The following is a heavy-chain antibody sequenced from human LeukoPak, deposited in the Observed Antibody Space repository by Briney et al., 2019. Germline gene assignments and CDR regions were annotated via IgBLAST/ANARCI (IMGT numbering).Heavy chain of an antibody. CDR2: INHSGST. Sequence: SETLSLTCAVYGGSFSGYYWSWIRQPPGKGLVWIGEINHSGSTNYNPSLKSRVTISVDTSKNQFSLKLSSVTAADTAVYYCARRRILWFGESRGIFDPWGQGTLVTVSS. J-gene: IGHJ5*02. CDR3: ARRRILWFGESRGIFDP. V-gene: IGHV4-34*01. D-gene: IGHD3-10*01. CDR1: GGSFSGYY.